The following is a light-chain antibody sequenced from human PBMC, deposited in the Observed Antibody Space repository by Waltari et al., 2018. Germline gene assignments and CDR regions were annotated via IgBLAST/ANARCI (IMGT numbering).Light chain of an antibody. Sequence: QSVLTQPPSASGPPGPRVTISCSGSISNPGSNTVTRYQHPPGPAPKLLIYLNNRRPSWVPDRFSGSKSGTSASLAISGLQSEDEALYYCATWDDGLSGVVFGGGTKVTVL. CDR1: ISNPGSNT. CDR3: ATWDDGLSGVV. J-gene: IGLJ3*02. CDR2: LNN. V-gene: IGLV1-44*01.